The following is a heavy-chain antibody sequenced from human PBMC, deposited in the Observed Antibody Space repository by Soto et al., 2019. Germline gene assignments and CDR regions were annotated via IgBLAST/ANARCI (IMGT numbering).Heavy chain of an antibody. CDR3: ARAPGIAAAGTYYFDY. CDR1: GYTFTGYY. CDR2: VNPNSGGT. V-gene: IGHV1-2*04. Sequence: GASVKVSCKASGYTFTGYYMHWVRQAPGQGLEWMGWVNPNSGGTNYAQKFQGWVTMTRDTSISTAYMELSRLRSDDTAVYYCARAPGIAAAGTYYFDYWGQGTLVTVTS. J-gene: IGHJ4*02. D-gene: IGHD6-13*01.